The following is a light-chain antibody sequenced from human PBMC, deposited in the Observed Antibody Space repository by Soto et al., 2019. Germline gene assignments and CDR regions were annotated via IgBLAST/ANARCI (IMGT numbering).Light chain of an antibody. CDR3: SSYTSSSTLYV. V-gene: IGLV2-14*01. Sequence: QSALTHPASVSGSPGQSITIACTGTSSDVGGYNYVSWYQQHPRKAPKLMIYDVSNRPSGVSNRFSGSKSGNTASLTSSGLQAEDEADYCCSSYTSSSTLYVFGPGTKLTVL. J-gene: IGLJ1*01. CDR1: SSDVGGYNY. CDR2: DVS.